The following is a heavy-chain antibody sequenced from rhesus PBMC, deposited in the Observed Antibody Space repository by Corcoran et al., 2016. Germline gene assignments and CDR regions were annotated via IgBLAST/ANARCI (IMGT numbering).Heavy chain of an antibody. CDR2: IRNKSNGGSA. V-gene: IGHV3-116*02. CDR3: ASREDSLAVFTAMHGGYLDY. J-gene: IGHJ4*01. Sequence: EVRLVESGGGLVQHRGSLRLSWEASAFTFSEYYMSWVRQAPGKEQEWIGFIRNKSNGGSAEYAAAANSSFTISIDDSKSIASLQMNSLKTEDAAVYYCASREDSLAVFTAMHGGYLDYWGQGVLVTVSS. D-gene: IGHD2-27*01. CDR1: AFTFSEYY.